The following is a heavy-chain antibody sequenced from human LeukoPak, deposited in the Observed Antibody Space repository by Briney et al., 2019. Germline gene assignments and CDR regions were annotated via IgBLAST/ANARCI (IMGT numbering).Heavy chain of an antibody. CDR1: GYTFTGYY. Sequence: GASVKVSCKASGYTFTGYYMHWVRQAPGQGLEWVGRINPNSGGTNYAQKFQGRVTMTRDTSISTAYMELSRLRSDDTAVYYCARSPLWYYYMDVWGKGTTVTVSS. V-gene: IGHV1-2*06. D-gene: IGHD2-21*01. J-gene: IGHJ6*03. CDR3: ARSPLWYYYMDV. CDR2: INPNSGGT.